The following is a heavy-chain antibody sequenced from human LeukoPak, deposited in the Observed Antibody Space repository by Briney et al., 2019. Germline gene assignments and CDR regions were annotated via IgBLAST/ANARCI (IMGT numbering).Heavy chain of an antibody. J-gene: IGHJ2*01. CDR3: AKGCGGDFDL. V-gene: IGHV3-23*01. D-gene: IGHD4/OR15-4a*01. Sequence: GGSLRLSCAASGLTFSNYWMSWVRQAPGKGLEWVSAISGSGGSTYYADSAKGRFTISRDNSKNTLYLQMNSLRAEDTAVYYCAKGCGGDFDLWGRGTLVTVSS. CDR1: GLTFSNYW. CDR2: ISGSGGST.